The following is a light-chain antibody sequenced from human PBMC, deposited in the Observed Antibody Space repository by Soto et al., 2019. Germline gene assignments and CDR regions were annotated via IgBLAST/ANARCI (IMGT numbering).Light chain of an antibody. V-gene: IGKV3-20*01. Sequence: TVLMQSPDTLSLSPGERVTLSCRASQSLPSNSLAWYQQKPGQPPRLLFYGASSRATGVPDRFVGSGSGTDFTLTVARLEAEDSAVYFCHQSDDSPWTFGQGTKVDIK. CDR1: QSLPSNS. CDR3: HQSDDSPWT. J-gene: IGKJ1*01. CDR2: GAS.